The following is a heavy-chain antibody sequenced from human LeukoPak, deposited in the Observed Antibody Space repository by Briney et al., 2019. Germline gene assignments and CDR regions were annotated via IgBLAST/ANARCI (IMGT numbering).Heavy chain of an antibody. CDR1: GFTFSSYG. D-gene: IGHD2-2*01. CDR2: IRYDGSNK. J-gene: IGHJ4*02. Sequence: TGGSLRLSCAASGFTFSSYGMHWVRQAPGKGLEWVAFIRYDGSNKYYADSVKGRFTISRDNSKNTLYLQMNSLRAEDTALYYCAPWICTTTTCYVDFRGQGTLVTVSS. V-gene: IGHV3-30*02. CDR3: APWICTTTTCYVDF.